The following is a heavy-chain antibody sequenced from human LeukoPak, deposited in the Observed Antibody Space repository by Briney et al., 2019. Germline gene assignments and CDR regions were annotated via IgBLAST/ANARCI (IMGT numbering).Heavy chain of an antibody. V-gene: IGHV3-23*01. CDR2: ISGSGDNT. D-gene: IGHD3-16*02. J-gene: IGHJ4*02. CDR3: TRPLSIDVWGSYREFDY. CDR1: GFTFSSHG. Sequence: GGSLRLSCAASGFTFSSHGMSWVRQAPGKGLEWVSTISGSGDNTYYADSVKGRFTISRDNSKNTLYLQMNSLKTEDTAVYYCTRPLSIDVWGSYREFDYWGQGTLVTVSS.